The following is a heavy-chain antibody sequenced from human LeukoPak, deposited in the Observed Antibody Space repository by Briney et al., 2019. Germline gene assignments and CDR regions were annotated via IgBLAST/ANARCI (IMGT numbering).Heavy chain of an antibody. D-gene: IGHD2-15*01. J-gene: IGHJ4*02. Sequence: SETLSLTCTVSGGSLSSDNYYWSWIRHPAGEEWEWFGRFYHTGSTDYNPSVKSRVTISVDTSKNPFSLKLSSVTAADTAVYYCARGSLISCSGGSCYGGLEDYWGQGTLVTVSS. CDR3: ARGSLISCSGGSCYGGLEDY. V-gene: IGHV4-61*10. CDR1: GGSLSSDNYY. CDR2: FYHTGST.